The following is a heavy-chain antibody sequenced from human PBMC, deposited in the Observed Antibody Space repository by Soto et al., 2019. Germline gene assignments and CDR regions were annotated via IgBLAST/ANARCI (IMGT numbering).Heavy chain of an antibody. Sequence: EVQLVESGGGLVQPGGSLRLSCAASGFTFSTYSMNWVRQAPGKGLEWVSYIRSGSGTIYYADSVKGRFTISRDNAKNSLYLQMNSLRAEDTAAYYCARVGYCSSTSCEGVLKFWGQGTKVTVSS. J-gene: IGHJ3*01. D-gene: IGHD2-2*01. CDR1: GFTFSTYS. CDR2: IRSGSGTI. V-gene: IGHV3-48*01. CDR3: ARVGYCSSTSCEGVLKF.